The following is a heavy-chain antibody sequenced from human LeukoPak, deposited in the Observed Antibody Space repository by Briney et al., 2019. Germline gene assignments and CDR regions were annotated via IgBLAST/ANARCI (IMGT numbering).Heavy chain of an antibody. D-gene: IGHD1-26*01. CDR1: GFTFSSYW. CDR3: ARAVVGADFDY. V-gene: IGHV3-74*01. CDR2: INSDGSST. Sequence: GGSLRLSCAASGFTFSSYWMHWVRQAPGKGLVWVSRINSDGSSTSYADSVKGRFTISRDNAKNTLYLQMNSLRAEDTAVYYCARAVVGADFDYWGQGALVTVSS. J-gene: IGHJ4*02.